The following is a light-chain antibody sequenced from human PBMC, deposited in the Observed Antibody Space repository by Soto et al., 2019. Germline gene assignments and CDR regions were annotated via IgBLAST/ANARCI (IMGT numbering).Light chain of an antibody. CDR3: QQRSNLSIT. Sequence: EIVLTQSPATLSLSPGERATLSCRASQSVSSYLAWYQQKPGQAPRLLIYDASNRATGIPARFSGSESRTDFTLTISSQEPDDFAVYYCQQRSNLSITFGQGTRLEIK. CDR1: QSVSSY. J-gene: IGKJ5*01. CDR2: DAS. V-gene: IGKV3-11*01.